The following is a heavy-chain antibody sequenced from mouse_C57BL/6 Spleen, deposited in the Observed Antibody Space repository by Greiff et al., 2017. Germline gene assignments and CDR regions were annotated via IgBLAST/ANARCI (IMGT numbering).Heavy chain of an antibody. Sequence: VQLQQPGAELVRPGSSVKLSCKASGYTFTSYWMHWVKQRPIQGLEWIGNIDPSDSETHYNQKFKDKATLTVDKSSSTAYMQLSSLTSEDSAVYYCAREYGSDWDFDVWGTGTTVTVSS. CDR3: AREYGSDWDFDV. CDR2: IDPSDSET. J-gene: IGHJ1*03. D-gene: IGHD1-1*01. CDR1: GYTFTSYW. V-gene: IGHV1-52*01.